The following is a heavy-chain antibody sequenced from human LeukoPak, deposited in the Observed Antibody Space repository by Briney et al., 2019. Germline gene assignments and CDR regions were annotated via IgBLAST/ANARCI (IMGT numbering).Heavy chain of an antibody. CDR3: ARGGYSGLEDY. CDR1: GGSFSNYY. J-gene: IGHJ4*02. CDR2: INHSGST. D-gene: IGHD5-12*01. Sequence: SETLSLTCAVYGGSFSNYYWSWIRQPPGKGLEWIGEINHSGSTNYNPSLKSRVTISVDTSKNQFSLKLSSVTAADTAVYYCARGGYSGLEDYWGQGTLVTVSS. V-gene: IGHV4-34*01.